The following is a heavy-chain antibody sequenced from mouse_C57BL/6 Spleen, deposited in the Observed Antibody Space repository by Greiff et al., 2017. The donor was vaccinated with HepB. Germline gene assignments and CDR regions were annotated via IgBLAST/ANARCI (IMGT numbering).Heavy chain of an antibody. J-gene: IGHJ4*01. CDR2: IHPNSGST. CDR1: GYTFTSYW. Sequence: QVQLKQPGAELVKPGASVKLSCKASGYTFTSYWMHWVKQRPGQGLEWIGMIHPNSGSTNYNEKFKSKATLTVDKSSSTAYMQLSSLTSEDSAVYYCARWGLFITTAMDYWGQGTSVTVSS. CDR3: ARWGLFITTAMDY. D-gene: IGHD1-1*01. V-gene: IGHV1-64*01.